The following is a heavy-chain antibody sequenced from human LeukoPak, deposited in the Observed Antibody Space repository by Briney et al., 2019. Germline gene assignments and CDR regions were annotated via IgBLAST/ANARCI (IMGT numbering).Heavy chain of an antibody. CDR2: ISYDGSNK. CDR3: AKDPRTTIFGIDLYYFDY. V-gene: IGHV3-30*18. Sequence: PGGSLRLSCAASGFTFSSYGMHWVRQAPGKGLEWVAVISYDGSNKYYADSVKGRFTISRDNSKNTLYLQMNRLRAEDTAVYYCAKDPRTTIFGIDLYYFDYWGQGTLVTVSS. CDR1: GFTFSSYG. D-gene: IGHD3-3*01. J-gene: IGHJ4*02.